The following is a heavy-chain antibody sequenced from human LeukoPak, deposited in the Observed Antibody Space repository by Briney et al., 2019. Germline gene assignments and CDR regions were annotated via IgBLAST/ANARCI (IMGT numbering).Heavy chain of an antibody. CDR1: GGSISSYY. V-gene: IGHV4-4*09. Sequence: SETLSLTCTVSGGSISSYYWSWIRQPPGKGLEWIGYIYTSGSTNYNPSLKSRVTISVDTSKNQFSLKLSSVTAADTAVYYCARLSTYYDFWSGYYHNYYYMDVWGKGTTVTVSS. CDR3: ARLSTYYDFWSGYYHNYYYMDV. J-gene: IGHJ6*03. D-gene: IGHD3-3*01. CDR2: IYTSGST.